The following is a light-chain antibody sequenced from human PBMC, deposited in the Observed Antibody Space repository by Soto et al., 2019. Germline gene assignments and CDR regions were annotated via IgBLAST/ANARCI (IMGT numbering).Light chain of an antibody. CDR1: SKDVGGYDF. V-gene: IGLV2-14*01. CDR2: DVV. J-gene: IGLJ3*02. CDR3: GSYTASGSFV. Sequence: SALTQPASVSGSPGQSITISCTGTSKDVGGYDFVSWFQQFPGKAPKVVIYDVVHRPSGLSNRFSGSKSGNTASLTISGLQPDDEADYYCGSYTASGSFVFGGGTKLTVL.